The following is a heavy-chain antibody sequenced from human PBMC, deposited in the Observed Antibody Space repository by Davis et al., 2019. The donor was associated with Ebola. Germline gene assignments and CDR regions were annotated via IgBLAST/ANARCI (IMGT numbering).Heavy chain of an antibody. CDR2: ISSSSTYI. V-gene: IGHV3-21*04. Sequence: GESLKISCAASGFTFITYSMNWVRQAPGKGLEWVSSISSSSTYIYYADSMKGRFTVSRDNSKNTLYVQLNSLRSEDTAVYYCAKRVEYSSSFAYFDYWGQGALVTVSS. D-gene: IGHD6-6*01. J-gene: IGHJ4*02. CDR3: AKRVEYSSSFAYFDY. CDR1: GFTFITYS.